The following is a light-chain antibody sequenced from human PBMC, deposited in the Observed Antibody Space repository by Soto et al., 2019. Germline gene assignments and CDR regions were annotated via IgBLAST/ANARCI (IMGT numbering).Light chain of an antibody. CDR3: LQDTNYPWT. Sequence: AIQMTQSPSSLSASVGDRVTISCRASQAIRNDLGWYQQKPGKAPNLLIYGASSLESGVPSRFSGSGSGTDFTLTISSLQPEDFATYYCLQDTNYPWTFGQGTKVEI. CDR2: GAS. V-gene: IGKV1-6*01. CDR1: QAIRND. J-gene: IGKJ1*01.